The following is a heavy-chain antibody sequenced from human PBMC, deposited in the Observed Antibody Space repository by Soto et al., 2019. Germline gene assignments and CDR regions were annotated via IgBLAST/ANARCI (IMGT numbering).Heavy chain of an antibody. J-gene: IGHJ6*02. Sequence: GESLKVSCKGSGYSFTSDWIGWGRQMPGKGLEWMGIIYPGDSDTRYSPSFQGQVTISADKAISTAYLQWSSLKASDTAMYYCARTAAAGKYYYGVDVWGQGTTVTVSS. CDR3: ARTAAAGKYYYGVDV. CDR2: IYPGDSDT. V-gene: IGHV5-51*01. CDR1: GYSFTSDW. D-gene: IGHD6-13*01.